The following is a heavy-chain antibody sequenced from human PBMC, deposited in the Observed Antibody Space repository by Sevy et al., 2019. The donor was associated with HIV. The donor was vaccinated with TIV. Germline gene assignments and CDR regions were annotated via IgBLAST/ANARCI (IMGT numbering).Heavy chain of an antibody. V-gene: IGHV3-30-3*01. CDR3: ARVAVEYCTNDCYHRFDH. Sequence: GGSLRLSCAASGFTFHTYAVLWVRQAPGKGLEWLTLISYDGVNKYYADSVKGRFTISRDNSKNTLYLQMDSLRVEDTALYYCARVAVEYCTNDCYHRFDHWGQEPWSPSPQ. CDR2: ISYDGVNK. J-gene: IGHJ4*01. CDR1: GFTFHTYA. D-gene: IGHD2-8*01.